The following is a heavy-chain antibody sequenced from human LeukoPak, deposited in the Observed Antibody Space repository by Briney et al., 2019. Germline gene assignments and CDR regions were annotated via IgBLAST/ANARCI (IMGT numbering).Heavy chain of an antibody. J-gene: IGHJ2*01. D-gene: IGHD3-22*01. Sequence: ETLSLTCTVSGGSISSSSYYWGWIRQAPGQGLEWVSAISGSGGSTYYADSVKGRFTISRDNSKNTLYLQMNSLRAEDTAVYYCARGYYYDRSGYCRNWYLDLWGRGTLVTVSS. CDR3: ARGYYYDRSGYCRNWYLDL. CDR2: ISGSGGST. CDR1: GGSISSSSYY. V-gene: IGHV3-23*01.